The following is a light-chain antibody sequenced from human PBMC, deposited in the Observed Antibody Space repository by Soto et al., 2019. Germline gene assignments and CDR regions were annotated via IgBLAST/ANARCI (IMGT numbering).Light chain of an antibody. CDR1: QSVGSSY. Sequence: EIVLTQSPGTLSLSPGERATLSCRASQSVGSSYLAWYRQRPGQAPSLLMYDASSRATGTPDRFSGSGSGTDFTLTISRLESEDFAVYYCQQYDSSPITFGQGTRLEIK. J-gene: IGKJ5*01. CDR3: QQYDSSPIT. CDR2: DAS. V-gene: IGKV3-20*01.